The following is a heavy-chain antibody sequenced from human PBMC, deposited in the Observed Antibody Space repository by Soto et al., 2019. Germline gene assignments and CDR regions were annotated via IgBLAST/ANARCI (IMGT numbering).Heavy chain of an antibody. V-gene: IGHV1-69*13. CDR3: ARGGYYGSGPDDAFDI. Sequence: AVKVSCKACGGTFSSYAISWVRQAPGQGLEWMGGIIPIFGTANYAQKFQGRVTITADESTSTAYMELSSLRSEDTAVYYCARGGYYGSGPDDAFDIWGQGTMVTVSS. CDR2: IIPIFGTA. CDR1: GGTFSSYA. D-gene: IGHD3-10*01. J-gene: IGHJ3*02.